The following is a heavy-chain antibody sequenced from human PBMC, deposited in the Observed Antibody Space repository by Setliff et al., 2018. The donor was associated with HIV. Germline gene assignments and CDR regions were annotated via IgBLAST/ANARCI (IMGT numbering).Heavy chain of an antibody. J-gene: IGHJ6*03. D-gene: IGHD3-22*01. CDR1: GFSFSRYG. CDR3: ARDYYESSGLYYYYMDV. V-gene: IGHV3-33*01. Sequence: PGESLKISCAASGFSFSRYGMHWVRQAPGKGLEWVAVIWFDGSNKYYADSVKGRFTISRDNSKNTVYLQMNSLRAEDTAVYYCARDYYESSGLYYYYMDVWGKGTTVTVSS. CDR2: IWFDGSNK.